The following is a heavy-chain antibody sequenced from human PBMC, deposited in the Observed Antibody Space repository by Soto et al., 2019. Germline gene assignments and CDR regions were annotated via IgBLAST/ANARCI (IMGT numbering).Heavy chain of an antibody. Sequence: QVQLVQSGAEVQKPGASVKVSCKSSGYTFPNYPMHWVRQAPGQRLEWMGWINVGSGNTKYAQRFQGRVTISRDTSASTAYMELSSLRSEDTAIYYCARSGATVAAASTENWFFDRWGRGTLVTVSS. J-gene: IGHJ2*01. CDR2: INVGSGNT. CDR3: ARSGATVAAASTENWFFDR. D-gene: IGHD6-25*01. CDR1: GYTFPNYP. V-gene: IGHV1-3*01.